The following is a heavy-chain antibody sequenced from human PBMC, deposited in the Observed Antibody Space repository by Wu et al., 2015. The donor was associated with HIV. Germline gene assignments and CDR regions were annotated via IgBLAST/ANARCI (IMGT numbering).Heavy chain of an antibody. Sequence: QVRLVQSGTELKKPGSSVKVSCKTFGGTFSTETITWVRQVPGQGLEWMGGIIPLFPNTNYAQKFQDRVTITADESTKTVYLELSSLTSDDTAIYYCARCLYYDSSGYYGALGYWGQGSLVTVSS. CDR1: GGTFSTET. CDR2: IIPLFPNT. D-gene: IGHD3-22*01. CDR3: ARCLYYDSSGYYGALGY. J-gene: IGHJ4*02. V-gene: IGHV1-69*12.